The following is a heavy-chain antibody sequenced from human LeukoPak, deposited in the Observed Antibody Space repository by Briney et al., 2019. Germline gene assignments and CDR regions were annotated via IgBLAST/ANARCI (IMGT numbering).Heavy chain of an antibody. CDR1: GGSISSYY. D-gene: IGHD3-22*01. CDR3: ARHDEDYYDSSGYARNAFDI. J-gene: IGHJ3*02. CDR2: IYYSGST. Sequence: SETLSLTCTVSGGSISSYYWSWIRQPPGKGLEWIGYIYYSGSTNYNPSLKSRVTISVDTSKNQFSLKLSSVTAADTAVYYCARHDEDYYDSSGYARNAFDIWGQGTMVTVSS. V-gene: IGHV4-59*08.